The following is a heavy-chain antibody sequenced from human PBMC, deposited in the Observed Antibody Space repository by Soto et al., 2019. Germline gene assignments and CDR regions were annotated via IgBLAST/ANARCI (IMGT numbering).Heavy chain of an antibody. J-gene: IGHJ4*02. Sequence: QVQLQESGPGLVKPSQTLSLTCTVSGGSISSGGYYWSWIRQHPGKGLEWIGYIFYSGSTYYNPSLKIRVTIYVDTSKNQFSLKLSSVTAANTAVYYCARAPGDYFDYWGQGTLVTVSS. CDR2: IFYSGST. CDR3: ARAPGDYFDY. V-gene: IGHV4-31*03. CDR1: GGSISSGGYY.